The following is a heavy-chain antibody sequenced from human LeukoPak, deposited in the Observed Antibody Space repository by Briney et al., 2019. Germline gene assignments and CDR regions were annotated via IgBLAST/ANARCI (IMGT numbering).Heavy chain of an antibody. D-gene: IGHD2/OR15-2a*01. J-gene: IGHJ6*04. V-gene: IGHV1-24*01. CDR2: SDPHQT. CDR3: ASILYGYGLDV. Sequence: GASVKVSCKVSGYTLINLSMHWVRQAPGKGLEWMGSSDPHQTNYARNFQGRLTMTEDTSADTAYMELSSLRSEDTAVYYCASILYGYGLDVWGTGTTVTVSS. CDR1: GYTLINLS.